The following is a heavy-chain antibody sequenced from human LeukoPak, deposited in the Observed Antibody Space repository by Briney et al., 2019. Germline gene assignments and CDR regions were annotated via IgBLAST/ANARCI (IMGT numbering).Heavy chain of an antibody. Sequence: SETLSLTCAVYGGSFSGYYWSWIRQPPGKGLEWIGEINHSGSTNYNPSLKSRVTISVDTSKNQFSLKLSSVTAADTAVYYCAREEQDYDYVWGSYRYTGYYFDYWGQGTLVTVSS. CDR2: INHSGST. V-gene: IGHV4-34*01. J-gene: IGHJ4*02. CDR3: AREEQDYDYVWGSYRYTGYYFDY. D-gene: IGHD3-16*02. CDR1: GGSFSGYY.